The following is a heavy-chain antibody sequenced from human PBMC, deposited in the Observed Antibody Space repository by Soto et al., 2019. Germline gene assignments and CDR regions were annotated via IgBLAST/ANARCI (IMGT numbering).Heavy chain of an antibody. D-gene: IGHD1-26*01. CDR2: ISYDGSNK. CDR3: ARXXYSVSYLAYFDY. CDR1: GFTFSSYG. Sequence: QVQLVESGGGVVQPGRSLRLSCAASGFTFSSYGMHWVRQAPGKGLEWVAVISYDGSNKYYADSVKGRFTISRDNSKXXXXXXXXXXXXXXXXXYYCARXXYSVSYLAYFDYWGQGTLVTVSS. J-gene: IGHJ4*02. V-gene: IGHV3-30*03.